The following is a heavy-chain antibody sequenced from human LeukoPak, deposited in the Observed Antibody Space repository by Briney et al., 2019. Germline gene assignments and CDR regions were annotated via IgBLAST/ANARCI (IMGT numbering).Heavy chain of an antibody. D-gene: IGHD3-16*02. V-gene: IGHV1-18*01. Sequence: GASVKVSCKASGYTFTSYGISWVRQAPGQGIEWRGWISAYNGNTNYAQKLQGRVTMTTDTSTSTAYMELRSLRSDDTAVYYCARANMITFGGVIVLDAFDIWGQGTMVTVSS. J-gene: IGHJ3*02. CDR3: ARANMITFGGVIVLDAFDI. CDR1: GYTFTSYG. CDR2: ISAYNGNT.